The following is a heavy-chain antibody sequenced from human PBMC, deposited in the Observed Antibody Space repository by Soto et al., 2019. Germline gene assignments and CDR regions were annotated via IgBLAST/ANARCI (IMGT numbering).Heavy chain of an antibody. Sequence: PGGSLRLSCAASGFTFSSYGMHWVRQAPGKGLEWVAVISYDGSNKYYADSVKGRFTISRDNSKNTLYLQMNSLRAEDTAVYYCAKDARYCTNGVCYSSYYGVDVWGQGTTVTVSS. D-gene: IGHD2-8*01. CDR1: GFTFSSYG. CDR3: AKDARYCTNGVCYSSYYGVDV. V-gene: IGHV3-30*18. CDR2: ISYDGSNK. J-gene: IGHJ6*02.